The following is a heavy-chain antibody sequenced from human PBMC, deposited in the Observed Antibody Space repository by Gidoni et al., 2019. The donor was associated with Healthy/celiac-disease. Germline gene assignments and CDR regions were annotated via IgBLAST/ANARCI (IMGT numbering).Heavy chain of an antibody. D-gene: IGHD6-13*01. CDR3: ARQGYSSPWGSWFDP. CDR2: IYYSGST. J-gene: IGHJ5*02. Sequence: QLQLQESGPGLVKPSETLSLTCTVSGCSIRSSSYYWGWIRQPPGKGLEWIGSIYYSGSTYYNPSLKSRVTIAVDTSKNQFSLKLSSVTAADTAVYYCARQGYSSPWGSWFDPWGQGTLVTVSS. V-gene: IGHV4-39*01. CDR1: GCSIRSSSYY.